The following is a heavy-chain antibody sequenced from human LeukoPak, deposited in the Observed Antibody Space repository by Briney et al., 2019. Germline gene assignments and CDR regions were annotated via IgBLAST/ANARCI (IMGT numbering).Heavy chain of an antibody. CDR1: GFTFSSYA. CDR2: ISYDGSNK. D-gene: IGHD6-6*01. V-gene: IGHV3-30-3*01. J-gene: IGHJ4*02. Sequence: PGGSLRLSCAASGFTFSSYAMHWVRQAPGKGLEWVAVISYDGSNKYYADSVKGRFTISRDNSKNTLYLQMNSLGAEDTAVYYCAITPYSSSSMYYFDYWGQGTLVTVSS. CDR3: AITPYSSSSMYYFDY.